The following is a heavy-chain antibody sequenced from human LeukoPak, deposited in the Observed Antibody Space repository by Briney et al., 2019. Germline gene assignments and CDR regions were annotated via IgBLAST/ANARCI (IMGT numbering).Heavy chain of an antibody. Sequence: SQTLSLTCTVSGGSISSGDYYWSWIRQPPGKGLEWIGYIYYSGSTYYNPSLKSRVTISVDTSKNQFSLKLSSVTAADTAVYYRARDVVGATSPPKYDYWGQGTLVTVSS. J-gene: IGHJ4*02. V-gene: IGHV4-30-4*08. CDR1: GGSISSGDYY. CDR3: ARDVVGATSPPKYDY. D-gene: IGHD1-26*01. CDR2: IYYSGST.